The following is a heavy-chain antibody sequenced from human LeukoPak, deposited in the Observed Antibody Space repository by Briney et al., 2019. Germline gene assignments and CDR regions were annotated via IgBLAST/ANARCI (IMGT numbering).Heavy chain of an antibody. CDR3: ARYGSRDGDYYYYGMDV. CDR1: GGTFSSYA. D-gene: IGHD5-24*01. CDR2: IIPIFGTA. J-gene: IGHJ6*04. V-gene: IGHV1-69*01. Sequence: ASVKVSCKASGGTFSSYAISWVRQAPGQGLEWMGGIIPIFGTANYAQKFQGRVTITADESTSTAYMELSSLRSEDTAVYYCARYGSRDGDYYYYGMDVWAKGPRSPSPQ.